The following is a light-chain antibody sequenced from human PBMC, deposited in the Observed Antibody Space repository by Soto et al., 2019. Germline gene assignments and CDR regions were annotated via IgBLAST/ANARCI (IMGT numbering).Light chain of an antibody. CDR1: QTIGNW. J-gene: IGKJ1*01. V-gene: IGKV1-5*03. CDR2: KAS. CDR3: QQYNKYWT. Sequence: DIQMTQSPSSLSASVGDRVTITCRASQTIGNWLAWYQQKPGKAPKLLIYKASSLESGVPSRVSGSGSDPEFTITIRKPQADDFSNYYRQQYNKYWTFGQGTKVEVK.